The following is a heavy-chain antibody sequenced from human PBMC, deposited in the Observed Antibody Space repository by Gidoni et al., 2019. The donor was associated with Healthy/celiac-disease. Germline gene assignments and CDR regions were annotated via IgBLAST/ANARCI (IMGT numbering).Heavy chain of an antibody. CDR1: GFTFSSYA. CDR3: AREYLTTQWLVPSHYYYYGMDV. V-gene: IGHV3-30-3*01. J-gene: IGHJ6*02. D-gene: IGHD6-19*01. CDR2: ITYDGSNK. Sequence: QVQLVESGGGVVQPGRSLRLSWAASGFTFSSYALHWLRQAPGTGLGWVAVITYDGSNKSYADSVKGRFTISRDNSKNTLYLQMNSLRAEDTAVYYCAREYLTTQWLVPSHYYYYGMDVWGQGTTVTVSS.